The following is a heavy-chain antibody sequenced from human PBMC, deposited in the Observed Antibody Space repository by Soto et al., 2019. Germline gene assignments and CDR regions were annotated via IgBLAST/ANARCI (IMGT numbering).Heavy chain of an antibody. D-gene: IGHD1-1*01. Sequence: GGSLRLSCAASGFTFDDYAMHWVRQAPGKGLEWVSGISWNSGSIGYADSVKGRFTISRDNAKNSLYLQMNSLRAEDTALYYCAKASQENWNEGDWFDPWGQGTLVTSPQ. CDR2: ISWNSGSI. CDR1: GFTFDDYA. V-gene: IGHV3-9*01. CDR3: AKASQENWNEGDWFDP. J-gene: IGHJ5*02.